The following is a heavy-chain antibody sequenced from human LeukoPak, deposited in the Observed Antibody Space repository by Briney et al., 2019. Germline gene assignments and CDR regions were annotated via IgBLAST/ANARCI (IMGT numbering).Heavy chain of an antibody. V-gene: IGHV3-23*01. CDR1: GFTFSSYA. CDR2: ISGSGGST. CDR3: ARGPPTYYYDSSGYYGGDYFDY. J-gene: IGHJ4*02. D-gene: IGHD3-22*01. Sequence: GGSLRLSCAASGFTFSSYAMSWVRQAPGKGLEWVSAISGSGGSTYYADSVKGRFTISRDNSKNTLYLQMNSLRAEDTAVYYCARGPPTYYYDSSGYYGGDYFDYWGQGTLVTVSS.